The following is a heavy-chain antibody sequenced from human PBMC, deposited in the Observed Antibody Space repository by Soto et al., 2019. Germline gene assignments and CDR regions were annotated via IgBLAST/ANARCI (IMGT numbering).Heavy chain of an antibody. CDR3: ARSPKPSFFVCSGGSWYAFYI. CDR2: INHSGST. J-gene: IGHJ3*02. Sequence: SETLSLTCTVSGGSISSYYWSWIRQPPGKGLEWIGEINHSGSTNYNPSLKSRVTISVDTSKNQFSLKLSSVTAADTAVYYCARSPKPSFFVCSGGSWYAFYIWGQGTMVPVSS. V-gene: IGHV4-34*01. D-gene: IGHD2-15*01. CDR1: GGSISSYY.